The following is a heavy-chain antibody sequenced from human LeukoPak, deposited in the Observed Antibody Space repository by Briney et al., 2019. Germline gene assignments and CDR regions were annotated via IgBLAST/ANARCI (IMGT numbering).Heavy chain of an antibody. J-gene: IGHJ6*03. CDR2: MNPNSGNT. V-gene: IGHV1-8*01. CDR1: GYTFTSYN. Sequence: ASVKVSCKASGYTFTSYNINWVRQATGQGLEWMGWMNPNSGNTGYAQKFQGRVTMTRNTSISTAYMELSSLRSEDTAVYYCARGLSGDFWSGYYYYYMDVWGKGTTVTVSS. D-gene: IGHD3-3*01. CDR3: ARGLSGDFWSGYYYYYMDV.